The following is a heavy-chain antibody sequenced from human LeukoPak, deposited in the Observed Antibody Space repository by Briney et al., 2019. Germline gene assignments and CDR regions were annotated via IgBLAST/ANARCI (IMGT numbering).Heavy chain of an antibody. CDR2: IYYSGST. D-gene: IGHD5-18*01. V-gene: IGHV4-59*08. Sequence: TSETLSLTCTVSGGSISSYYWYWIRRPPGKGLEWIGSIYYSGSTNYNPSLKSRVTISVDTSKNQFSLKLSSVTAADTAVYYCARRGYSYADAFDIWGQGTMVTVSP. CDR1: GGSISSYY. CDR3: ARRGYSYADAFDI. J-gene: IGHJ3*02.